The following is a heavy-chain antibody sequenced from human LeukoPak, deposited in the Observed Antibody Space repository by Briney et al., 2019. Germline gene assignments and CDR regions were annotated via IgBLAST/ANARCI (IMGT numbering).Heavy chain of an antibody. D-gene: IGHD3-10*01. CDR2: INHSGST. CDR1: GGSFSGYY. Sequence: SETLSLTCAVYGGSFSGYYWSWIRQPPGKGLEWIGEINHSGSTNYDPSLKSRVTISVDTSKNQFSLKLSSVTAADTAVYYCARVNYGSGSFIDYWGQGTLVTVSS. J-gene: IGHJ4*02. V-gene: IGHV4-34*01. CDR3: ARVNYGSGSFIDY.